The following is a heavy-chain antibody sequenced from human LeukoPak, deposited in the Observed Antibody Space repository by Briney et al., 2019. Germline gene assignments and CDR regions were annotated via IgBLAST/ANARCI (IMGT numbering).Heavy chain of an antibody. J-gene: IGHJ4*02. CDR2: ISSSSSTL. D-gene: IGHD2-8*01. Sequence: GGSLRLSCAVSGFIFSSYSMNWVRQAPGKGLEWVSYISSSSSTLFYADSVKGRFTISRDNAKNSLYLQMNTLRDENTSVYYCARDAPTNGVWYSGLARWGGGTQVSVCS. CDR3: ARDAPTNGVWYSGLAR. CDR1: GFIFSSYS. V-gene: IGHV3-48*02.